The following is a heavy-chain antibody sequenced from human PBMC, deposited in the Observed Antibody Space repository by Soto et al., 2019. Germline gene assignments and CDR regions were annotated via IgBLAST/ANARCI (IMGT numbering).Heavy chain of an antibody. CDR1: GFTFSSYG. Sequence: GGSLRLSCAASGFTFSSYGMHWVRQAPGKGLEWVAVIWYDGSNKYYADSVKGRFTISRDNSKNTLYLQMNSLRAEDTAVYYCLRVSCGGHCFHYFWGQGSLVTVSS. J-gene: IGHJ1*01. CDR3: LRVSCGGHCFHYF. CDR2: IWYDGSNK. V-gene: IGHV3-33*01. D-gene: IGHD2-21*01.